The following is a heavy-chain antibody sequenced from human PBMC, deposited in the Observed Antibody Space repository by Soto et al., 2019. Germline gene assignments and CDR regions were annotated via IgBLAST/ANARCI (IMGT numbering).Heavy chain of an antibody. J-gene: IGHJ6*04. D-gene: IGHD6-13*01. Sequence: GWSLRLSCAASGFTFSSYAMSWVRQAPGKGLEWGSAISGSGGSTYYADSVKGRFTISRDNSKNTLYLQMNSLRAEDTAVYYCAKDFMDSSSWYYYYGMDVWGEGTTVTVSS. CDR3: AKDFMDSSSWYYYYGMDV. V-gene: IGHV3-23*01. CDR2: ISGSGGST. CDR1: GFTFSSYA.